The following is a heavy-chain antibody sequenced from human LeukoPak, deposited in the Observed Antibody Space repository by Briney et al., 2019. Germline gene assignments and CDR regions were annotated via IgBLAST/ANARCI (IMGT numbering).Heavy chain of an antibody. V-gene: IGHV4-59*01. D-gene: IGHD6-19*01. CDR1: GGSISSYY. CDR3: ARVRSGWNYYFDY. CDR2: IYYSGST. J-gene: IGHJ4*02. Sequence: SETRSLTCTVSGGSISSYYWSWIRQPPGKGLEWIGYIYYSGSTNYNPSLKSRVTVSVDTSKNQFSLKLSSVTAADTAVYYCARVRSGWNYYFDYWGQGTLVTVSS.